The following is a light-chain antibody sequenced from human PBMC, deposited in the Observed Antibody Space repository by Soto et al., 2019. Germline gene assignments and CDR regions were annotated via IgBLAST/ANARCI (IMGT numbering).Light chain of an antibody. CDR3: SPYTTSNTQQIV. V-gene: IGLV2-14*03. CDR2: DVT. J-gene: IGLJ1*01. Sequence: QSVLTQPASVSGSPGQSITISCTGTSSDVGGYNYVSWYQHHPGKAPKLIIYDVTNRPSGVSNPFSGSKSGNTASLTISGLQPEDEAYYDSSPYTTSNTQQIVFGTGSKV. CDR1: SSDVGGYNY.